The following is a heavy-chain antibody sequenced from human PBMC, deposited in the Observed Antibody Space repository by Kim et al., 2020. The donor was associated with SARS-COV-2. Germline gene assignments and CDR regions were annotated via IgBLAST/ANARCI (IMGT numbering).Heavy chain of an antibody. J-gene: IGHJ4*02. CDR1: GGTFSGYY. Sequence: SETLSLTCAVYGGTFSGYYWSWIRQPPRKGLEFLGEISHSGSTNYNPSLKSRLTISVDTSKNQFSLKLSSVTAADTDVYYCARGWIAAATDYWGQGTLVTVSS. D-gene: IGHD6-13*01. CDR3: ARGWIAAATDY. CDR2: ISHSGST. V-gene: IGHV4-34*01.